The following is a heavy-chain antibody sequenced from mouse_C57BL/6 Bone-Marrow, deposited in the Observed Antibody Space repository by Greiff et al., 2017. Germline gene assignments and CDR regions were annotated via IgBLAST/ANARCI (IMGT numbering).Heavy chain of an antibody. J-gene: IGHJ1*03. CDR1: GFNIKNTY. Sequence: EVQVVESVAELVRPGASVKLSCTASGFNIKNTYMHWVKQRPEQGLEWIGGIDPASGNTKYAPKFQGKDTLTADTSSNTAYMQLSSLPSEDTAIYYCARYYYSSWYFDVWGTGTTVTVSA. CDR2: IDPASGNT. D-gene: IGHD2-5*01. CDR3: ARYYYSSWYFDV. V-gene: IGHV14-3*01.